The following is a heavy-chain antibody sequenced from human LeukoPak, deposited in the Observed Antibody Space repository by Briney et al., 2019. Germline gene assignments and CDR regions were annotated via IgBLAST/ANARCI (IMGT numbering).Heavy chain of an antibody. CDR3: ASSGRNYASYYGMDV. J-gene: IGHJ6*02. CDR2: ISYDGSNK. D-gene: IGHD4-11*01. V-gene: IGHV3-30*04. Sequence: GRSLRLSCAASGFTFSSYAMHWVRQAPGKGLEWVAVISYDGSNKYYADSVKGRFPISRDNSKNTLYLQMNSLRAEDTAVYYCASSGRNYASYYGMDVWGQGTTITVSS. CDR1: GFTFSSYA.